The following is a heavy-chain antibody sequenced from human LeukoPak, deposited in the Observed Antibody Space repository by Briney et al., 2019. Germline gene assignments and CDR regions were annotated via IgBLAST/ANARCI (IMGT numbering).Heavy chain of an antibody. Sequence: GGSLRLSCAASGFTFSSYSMNWVRQAPGKGLEWVSYIISSSSTIYYADSVKGRFTISRDNAKNSLYLKMNSLRAEDTAVYYCARDLSWNGVYYYYYMDVWGKGTTVTVSS. CDR2: IISSSSTI. D-gene: IGHD1-1*01. CDR3: ARDLSWNGVYYYYYMDV. J-gene: IGHJ6*03. CDR1: GFTFSSYS. V-gene: IGHV3-48*01.